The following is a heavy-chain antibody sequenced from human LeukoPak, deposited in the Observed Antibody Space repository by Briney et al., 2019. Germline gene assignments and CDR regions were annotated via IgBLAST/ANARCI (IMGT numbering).Heavy chain of an antibody. V-gene: IGHV4-34*01. CDR2: INHSGST. Sequence: SETLSLTCAVYGGSFSGYYWSWIRQPPGKGLEWIGEINHSGSTNYNPSLKSRVTISVDTSKNQFSLKLSSVTAADTAVYYCASLRIRYYFDYWGQGTLVTVSS. CDR1: GGSFSGYY. J-gene: IGHJ4*02. D-gene: IGHD4-17*01. CDR3: ASLRIRYYFDY.